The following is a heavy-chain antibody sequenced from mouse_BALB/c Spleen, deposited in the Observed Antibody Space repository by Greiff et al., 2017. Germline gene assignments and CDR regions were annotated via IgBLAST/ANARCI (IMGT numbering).Heavy chain of an antibody. V-gene: IGHV6-6*02. CDR1: GFTFSNYW. Sequence: EVQLVESGGGLVQPGGSMKLSCVASGFTFSNYWMNWVRQSPEKGLEWVAEIRLKSNNYATHYAESVKGRFTISRDDSKSSVYLQMNNLRAEDTGIYYCTRRAFAYWGQGTLVTVSA. CDR2: IRLKSNNYAT. J-gene: IGHJ3*01. CDR3: TRRAFAY. D-gene: IGHD3-1*01.